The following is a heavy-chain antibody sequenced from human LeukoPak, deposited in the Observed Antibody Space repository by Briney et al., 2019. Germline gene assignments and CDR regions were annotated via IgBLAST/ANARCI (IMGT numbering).Heavy chain of an antibody. CDR1: GGSISSYY. CDR2: IYYSGST. CDR3: ARTYYDILTGFDY. D-gene: IGHD3-9*01. J-gene: IGHJ4*02. V-gene: IGHV4-59*01. Sequence: SETLSLTCNVSGGSISSYYWSWIRQPPGKGLEWIGYIYYSGSTNYNPSLKSRVTISVDTSKNQFSLKLSSVTAADTAVYYCARTYYDILTGFDYWGQGTLVTVSS.